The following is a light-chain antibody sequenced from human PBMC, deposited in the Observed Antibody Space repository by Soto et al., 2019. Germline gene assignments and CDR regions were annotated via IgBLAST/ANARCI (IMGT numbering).Light chain of an antibody. CDR1: QSVSSN. V-gene: IGKV3-15*01. Sequence: EMVMTQSPATLSVSPGERATLSCRASQSVSSNLAWYQLKPGQAPRLLIYGASTRATGIPARSSGRGSGTEFTLTISSLQSEDFAVYYCQQYDNWPRTFGQGTKVEIK. J-gene: IGKJ1*01. CDR3: QQYDNWPRT. CDR2: GAS.